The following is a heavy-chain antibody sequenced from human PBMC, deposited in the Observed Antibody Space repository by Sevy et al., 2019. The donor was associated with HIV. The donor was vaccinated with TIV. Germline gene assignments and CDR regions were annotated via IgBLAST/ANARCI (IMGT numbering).Heavy chain of an antibody. V-gene: IGHV3-21*01. CDR2: ISSSSYI. CDR3: ARGLGRWVTVEVGDY. J-gene: IGHJ4*02. D-gene: IGHD2-21*02. CDR1: GFTFSSYS. Sequence: GGSLRLSCAASGFTFSSYSMNWVRQAPGKGLEWVSSISSSSYIYYADSVKGRFTISRDNAKNSLYLQMNSLRAEDTAVYYCARGLGRWVTVEVGDYWGQGTLVTVSS.